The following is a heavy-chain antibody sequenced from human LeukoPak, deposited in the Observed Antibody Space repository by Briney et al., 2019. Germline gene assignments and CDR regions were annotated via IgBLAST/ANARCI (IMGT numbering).Heavy chain of an antibody. CDR1: GFTFIDHY. V-gene: IGHV3-11*04. CDR2: ISQTGTST. CDR3: ARGLWGLDV. Sequence: GGSLRLSCAASGFTFIDHYMRWIRQAPGKGLEWVSYISQTGTSTSYADSVRGRFTISRDNAKNSLYLQMNSLRAENTAVFYCARGLWGLDVWGKGTPVTVSS. J-gene: IGHJ6*04. D-gene: IGHD3-16*01.